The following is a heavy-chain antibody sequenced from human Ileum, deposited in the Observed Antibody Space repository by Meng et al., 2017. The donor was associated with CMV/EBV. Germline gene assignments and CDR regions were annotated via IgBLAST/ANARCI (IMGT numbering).Heavy chain of an antibody. Sequence: SETLSLTCDVSGGSISSGGYYWSWIRQHPGKGLEWIGYIYYSGSTYYNPSLKSRVTILVDTSKNQFSLKLNSVTAADTAVYYCARAARPTSANKYGCFDYWGQGTLVTVSS. CDR2: IYYSGST. D-gene: IGHD6-6*01. J-gene: IGHJ4*02. CDR3: ARAARPTSANKYGCFDY. CDR1: GGSISSGGYY. V-gene: IGHV4-31*11.